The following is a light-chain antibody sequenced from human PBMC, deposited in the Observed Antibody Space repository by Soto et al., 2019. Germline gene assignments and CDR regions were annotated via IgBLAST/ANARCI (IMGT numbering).Light chain of an antibody. CDR2: ATS. CDR1: QNITNY. V-gene: IGKV1-39*01. Sequence: DIQMTQSPSSLSASLGGRVTITCRASQNITNYLNWYQQTPGKAPKLLIYATSNLQRGVPSRFSGRGSGTDLTITISSLQREDVETYDGQQTYSPLITFGQGTRLEIK. J-gene: IGKJ5*01. CDR3: QQTYSPLIT.